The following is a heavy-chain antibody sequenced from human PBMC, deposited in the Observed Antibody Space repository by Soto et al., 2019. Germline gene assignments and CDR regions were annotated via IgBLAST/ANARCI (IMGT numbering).Heavy chain of an antibody. Sequence: SETLSLTCAVYGGSFSGYYWSWIRQPPGKGLEWIGEISHGGSTNYNPSLKSRVTISVDTSKNQFSPKLTSVTAADTAVYYCARGLLGYCPNGLCYYYYYMDVWGKGTPVTVSS. D-gene: IGHD2-8*01. V-gene: IGHV4-34*01. J-gene: IGHJ6*03. CDR1: GGSFSGYY. CDR3: ARGLLGYCPNGLCYYYYYMDV. CDR2: ISHGGST.